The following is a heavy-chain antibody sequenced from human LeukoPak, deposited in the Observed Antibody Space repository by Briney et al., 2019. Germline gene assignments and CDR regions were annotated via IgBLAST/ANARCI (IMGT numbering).Heavy chain of an antibody. J-gene: IGHJ4*02. CDR1: GFTFRAYS. CDR2: ITGSSGDI. CDR3: ARVAGHYFGY. D-gene: IGHD3-10*01. Sequence: GGSLRLSCAASGFTFRAYSLSWVRQAPGKGLEWVSFITGSSGDILYADSVKGRFTVSRDNAKNTLYLQMDSLTAEDTAVYFCARVAGHYFGYWGQGSLVTVSS. V-gene: IGHV3-21*05.